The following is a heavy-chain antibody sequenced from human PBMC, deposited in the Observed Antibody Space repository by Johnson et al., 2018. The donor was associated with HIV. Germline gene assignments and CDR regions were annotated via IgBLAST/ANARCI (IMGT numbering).Heavy chain of an antibody. D-gene: IGHD6-13*01. Sequence: VQLVESGGGLVKPGGSLRLSCAASGFTFTNAWLNWVRQAPGKGLECVGRIKRKTDGGTSDYAAPVKGRFTISRDDSNNTLYLQMHSLKTEDTAVYYCTTDHVGAAGHDAVDIWGQGTMVSVSS. CDR1: GFTFTNAW. J-gene: IGHJ3*02. CDR2: IKRKTDGGTS. V-gene: IGHV3-15*01. CDR3: TTDHVGAAGHDAVDI.